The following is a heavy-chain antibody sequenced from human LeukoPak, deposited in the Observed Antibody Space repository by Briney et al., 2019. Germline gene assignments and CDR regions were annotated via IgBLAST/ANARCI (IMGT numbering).Heavy chain of an antibody. D-gene: IGHD2-2*01. CDR2: IKQDGSEK. J-gene: IGHJ6*03. CDR1: GFTFSSYW. V-gene: IGHV3-7*01. CDR3: ARDRVVVVPAAMLRPDYYGSGSYRARNPYYYYYMDV. Sequence: RTGGSLRLSCAASGFTFSSYWMSWVRQAPGKGLEWVANIKQDGSEKYYVDSVKGRFTISRDNAKNSLYLQMNSLRAEDTAVYYCARDRVVVVPAAMLRPDYYGSGSYRARNPYYYYYMDVWGKGTTVTVSS.